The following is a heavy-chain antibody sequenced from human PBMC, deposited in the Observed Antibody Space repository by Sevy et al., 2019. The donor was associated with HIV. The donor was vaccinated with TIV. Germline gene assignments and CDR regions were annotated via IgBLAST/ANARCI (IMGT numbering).Heavy chain of an antibody. CDR2: IDPNGGGT. V-gene: IGHV1-2*02. D-gene: IGHD3-16*01. CDR1: GYTFTDYY. J-gene: IGHJ4*02. Sequence: ASVKVSCRASGYTFTDYYIHWLRQAPGQGPEWMGWIDPNGGGTYHAQDFQGRLTITRDTSISTVYMDLSRLTSDDTAVYFCVRGPSHGGFDSWGQGTRVNVSS. CDR3: VRGPSHGGFDS.